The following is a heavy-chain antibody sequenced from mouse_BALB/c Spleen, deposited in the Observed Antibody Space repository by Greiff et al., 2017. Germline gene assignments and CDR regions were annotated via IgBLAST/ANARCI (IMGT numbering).Heavy chain of an antibody. Sequence: EVNVVESGGGLVQPGGSLRLSCATSGFTFSDFYMEWVRQPPGKRLEWIAASRNKANDYTTEYSASVKGRFIVSRDTSQSILYLQMNALRAEDTAIYYCARVYGNYWYFDVWGAGTTVTVSS. CDR3: ARVYGNYWYFDV. CDR2: SRNKANDYTT. D-gene: IGHD2-1*01. J-gene: IGHJ1*01. V-gene: IGHV7-1*02. CDR1: GFTFSDFY.